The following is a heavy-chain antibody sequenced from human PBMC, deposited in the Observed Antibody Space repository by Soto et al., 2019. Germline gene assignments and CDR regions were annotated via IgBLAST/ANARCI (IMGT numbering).Heavy chain of an antibody. J-gene: IGHJ5*02. CDR3: ARLEYDPNFVNPVGGFHP. CDR1: GASISSSNW. V-gene: IGHV4-4*02. D-gene: IGHD3-3*01. CDR2: IYHSGST. Sequence: QVRLQESGPGHVKPSGTLSLTCTVSGASISSSNWWNWVRQPPGKGPEWIGEIYHSGSTNYNPALQSRVTIGIDKSKNQFSLRLTSVTAADTAMYYCARLEYDPNFVNPVGGFHPWGQGTLVTVSS.